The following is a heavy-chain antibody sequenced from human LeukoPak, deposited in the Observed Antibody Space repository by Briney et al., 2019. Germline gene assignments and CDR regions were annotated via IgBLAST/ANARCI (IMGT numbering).Heavy chain of an antibody. Sequence: GASLKISGKGSGSSFTSYWIGWVRPMPGKGLDWMGIIYPRDSDTRYSPSFQGQVTISADKSSTTAYLQWSSLKASDTAMYYCAVTMVRGQAFDIWGQGTMVTVSS. CDR3: AVTMVRGQAFDI. CDR1: GSSFTSYW. V-gene: IGHV5-51*01. CDR2: IYPRDSDT. D-gene: IGHD3-10*01. J-gene: IGHJ3*02.